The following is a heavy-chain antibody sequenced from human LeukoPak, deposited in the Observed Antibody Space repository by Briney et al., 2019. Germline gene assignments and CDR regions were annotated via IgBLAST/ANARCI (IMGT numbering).Heavy chain of an antibody. CDR1: GFTFSSYG. CDR2: ISGSGGST. J-gene: IGHJ6*04. D-gene: IGHD3-10*02. CDR3: AELGISMIGGV. Sequence: GGSLRLSCAASGFTFSSYGMSWVRQAPGKGLEWVSAISGSGGSTYYADSVKGRFTISRDNSKNTLYLQMNSLRAEDTAVYYCAELGISMIGGVWGKGTTVTISS. V-gene: IGHV3-23*01.